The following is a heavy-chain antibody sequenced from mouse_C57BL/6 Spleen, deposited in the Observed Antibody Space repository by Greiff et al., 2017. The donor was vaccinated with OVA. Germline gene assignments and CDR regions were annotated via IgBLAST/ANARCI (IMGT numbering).Heavy chain of an antibody. Sequence: EVQLVESGGGLVKPGGSLKLSCAASGFTFSDYGMHWVRQAPEKGLEWVAYISSGSSTIYYADTVKGRFPISRDNAKNTLFLQMTSLRSEDTAMYYCARVGRGYYAMDYWGQGTSVTVSS. V-gene: IGHV5-17*01. CDR3: ARVGRGYYAMDY. J-gene: IGHJ4*01. D-gene: IGHD4-1*01. CDR2: ISSGSSTI. CDR1: GFTFSDYG.